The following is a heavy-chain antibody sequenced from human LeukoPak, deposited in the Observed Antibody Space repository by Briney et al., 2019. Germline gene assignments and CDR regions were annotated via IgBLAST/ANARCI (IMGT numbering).Heavy chain of an antibody. CDR1: SGSISSFY. CDR2: VDTSGST. Sequence: SETLSLTCSVCSGSISSFYWTWVRQSAWKGLEWIGRVDTSGSTHYNPSLKGRATMSLDTSKYQFSLRLTSVTVADTAVYYCARGLGGASYYMDVWGKGTTVSVSS. J-gene: IGHJ6*03. D-gene: IGHD3-16*01. V-gene: IGHV4-4*07. CDR3: ARGLGGASYYMDV.